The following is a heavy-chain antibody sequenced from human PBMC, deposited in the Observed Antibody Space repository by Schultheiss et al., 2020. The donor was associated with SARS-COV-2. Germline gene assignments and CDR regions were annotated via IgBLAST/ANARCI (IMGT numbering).Heavy chain of an antibody. Sequence: GGSLRLSCAASGFTFSSYAMHWVRQAPGKGLEWVAVISYDGSNKYYADSVKGRFTISRDNSKNTLYLQMNSLRAEDTAVYYCARDQSGSYHYGMDVWGQGTTVTVSS. CDR2: ISYDGSNK. CDR3: ARDQSGSYHYGMDV. D-gene: IGHD1-26*01. V-gene: IGHV3-30*01. J-gene: IGHJ6*02. CDR1: GFTFSSYA.